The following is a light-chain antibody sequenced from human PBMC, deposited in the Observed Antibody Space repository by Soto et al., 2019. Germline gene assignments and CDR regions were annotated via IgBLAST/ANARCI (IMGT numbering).Light chain of an antibody. CDR1: QSLLHSNGYNY. Sequence: DIVMTQSPLSLPVTPGEPASISCRSSQSLLHSNGYNYLDWYLQKPGQSPQLLIYLGSNRASGVPDRFSASGSGTDFTLKISRVEAEDVGVYYCMQALQTRNTFGQGTRLEIK. CDR2: LGS. J-gene: IGKJ5*01. CDR3: MQALQTRNT. V-gene: IGKV2-28*01.